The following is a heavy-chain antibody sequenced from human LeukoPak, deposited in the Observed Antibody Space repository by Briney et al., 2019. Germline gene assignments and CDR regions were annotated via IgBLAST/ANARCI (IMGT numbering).Heavy chain of an antibody. CDR2: VGTAGDP. J-gene: IGHJ3*02. Sequence: GGSLRLSCAASGFAFSSYDMHWVRQATGKGLEWVSAVGTAGDPYYPGSVKGRFTISRENAKNSLYLQMNSLRAGDTAVYYCARGRSSWDAFDIWGQGTMVTVSS. CDR3: ARGRSSWDAFDI. D-gene: IGHD6-13*01. V-gene: IGHV3-13*05. CDR1: GFAFSSYD.